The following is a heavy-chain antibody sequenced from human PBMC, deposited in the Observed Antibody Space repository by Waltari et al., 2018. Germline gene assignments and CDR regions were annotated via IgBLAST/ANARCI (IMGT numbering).Heavy chain of an antibody. V-gene: IGHV4-34*01. Sequence: PGKGREWVVESKHSGSTNNSPSLKSGVTISVDTSKNQFSLKLSSVTAADTAVYYCARTKRGYSSSWYFDYWGQGTLVTVSS. J-gene: IGHJ4*02. CDR3: ARTKRGYSSSWYFDY. CDR2: SKHSGST. D-gene: IGHD6-13*01.